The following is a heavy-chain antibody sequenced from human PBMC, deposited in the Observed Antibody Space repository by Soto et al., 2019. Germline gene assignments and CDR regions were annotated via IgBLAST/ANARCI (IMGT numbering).Heavy chain of an antibody. Sequence: NPSETLSLTCAVYGGSFSGYYWSWIRQPPGKGLEWIGEINHSGSTNYNPSLKSRVTISVDTSKNQFSLKLSSVTAADTAVYYCARHPVYATGWQIDYWGQGALVTSPQ. V-gene: IGHV4-34*01. D-gene: IGHD2-2*01. J-gene: IGHJ4*02. CDR3: ARHPVYATGWQIDY. CDR2: INHSGST. CDR1: GGSFSGYY.